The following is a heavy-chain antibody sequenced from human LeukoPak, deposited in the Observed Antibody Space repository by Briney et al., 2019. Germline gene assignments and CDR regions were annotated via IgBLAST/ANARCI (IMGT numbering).Heavy chain of an antibody. D-gene: IGHD3-22*01. J-gene: IGHJ4*02. CDR3: AKDSYPYYYDSSGYYDY. CDR2: ISWNSGSI. CDR1: GFTFDDYA. V-gene: IGHV3-9*01. Sequence: PGRSLRLSCAASGFTFDDYAMHWVRQAPGKGLEWVSGISWNSGSIGYADSVKGRFTISRDNAKNSLYLQMNSLRAEDTAVYYCAKDSYPYYYDSSGYYDYWGQGTLVTVSS.